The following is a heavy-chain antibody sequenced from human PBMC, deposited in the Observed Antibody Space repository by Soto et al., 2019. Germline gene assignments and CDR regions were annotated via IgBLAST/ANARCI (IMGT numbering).Heavy chain of an antibody. J-gene: IGHJ4*02. D-gene: IGHD3-3*01. V-gene: IGHV1-18*01. CDR3: ARDRIDYDFWSGYPPYYFDY. CDR1: GYTFTSYG. Sequence: ASVKVSCKASGYTFTSYGISWVRQAPGQGLEWMGWISAYNGNTNYAQKLQGRVTMTTDTSTSTAYMELRSLRSDDTAVYYCARDRIDYDFWSGYPPYYFDYWGQGTLVTVSS. CDR2: ISAYNGNT.